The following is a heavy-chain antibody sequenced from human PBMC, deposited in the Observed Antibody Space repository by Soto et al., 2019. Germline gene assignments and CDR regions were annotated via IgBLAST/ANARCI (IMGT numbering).Heavy chain of an antibody. CDR3: ARRVKVGTIDY. D-gene: IGHD1-1*01. CDR1: GGSISSNSYY. CDR2: IYYSGAT. Sequence: QLQLQESGPGLVKPSETLSLTCTVSGGSISSNSYYWAWIRPPPGKGLEWIGSIYYSGATFYSPSLNSRVPISVDTSQNQSSLKLTSVTAADTAVYYCARRVKVGTIDYWRQGILLTVSS. J-gene: IGHJ4*02. V-gene: IGHV4-39*01.